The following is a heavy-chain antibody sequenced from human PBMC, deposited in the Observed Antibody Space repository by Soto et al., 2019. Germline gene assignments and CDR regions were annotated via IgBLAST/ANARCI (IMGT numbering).Heavy chain of an antibody. CDR2: IYHSGST. CDR1: GGSISSGGYS. D-gene: IGHD2-15*01. CDR3: ARVSCGGSCLYY. Sequence: PSETLSLTCAVSGGSISSGGYSWSWIRQPPGKGLEWIGYIYHSGSTYYNPSLKSRVPISVDRSKNQFSLKLSSVTAADTAVYYCARVSCGGSCLYYWGQGTLVTVSS. V-gene: IGHV4-30-2*01. J-gene: IGHJ4*02.